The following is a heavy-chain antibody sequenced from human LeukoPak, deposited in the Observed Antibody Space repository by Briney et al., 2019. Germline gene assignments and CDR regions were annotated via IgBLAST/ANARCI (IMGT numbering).Heavy chain of an antibody. D-gene: IGHD3-9*01. J-gene: IGHJ4*02. Sequence: SETLSLTCTVSGGSISSSSYYWGWIRHPPGKGLEWLGSIYYSGSTYYNPSLKSRVTISVDTSKNQFSLKLSSVTAADTAVYYCARTYYDILTQFDYWGQGTLVTVSS. CDR3: ARTYYDILTQFDY. V-gene: IGHV4-39*01. CDR2: IYYSGST. CDR1: GGSISSSSYY.